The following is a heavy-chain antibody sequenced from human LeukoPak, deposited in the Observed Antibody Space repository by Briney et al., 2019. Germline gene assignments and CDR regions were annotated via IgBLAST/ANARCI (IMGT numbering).Heavy chain of an antibody. J-gene: IGHJ5*02. CDR3: ARTTVTTNWFDP. CDR2: INPNSGGT. Sequence: GASVKVSCKASGHTFTGYYMHWVRQAPGQGLEWMGRINPNSGGTNYAQKFQGRVTMTRDTSISTAYMELSRLRSDDTAVYYCARTTVTTNWFDPWGQGPLVTVSS. V-gene: IGHV1-2*06. CDR1: GHTFTGYY. D-gene: IGHD4-11*01.